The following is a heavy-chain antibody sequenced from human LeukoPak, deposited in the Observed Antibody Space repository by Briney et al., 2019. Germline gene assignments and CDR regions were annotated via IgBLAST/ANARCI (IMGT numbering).Heavy chain of an antibody. CDR1: GFTFSSNG. D-gene: IGHD1-26*01. V-gene: IGHV3-30*02. J-gene: IGHJ4*02. Sequence: GGSLRLSCAASGFTFSSNGMHWVRQAPGKGLEWVAFIRYDGSNKYYADSVKGRFTISRDNSKNTLYLQMNSLRAEDTAVYYCAKDRKVGAGEFDYWGQGTLVTASS. CDR3: AKDRKVGAGEFDY. CDR2: IRYDGSNK.